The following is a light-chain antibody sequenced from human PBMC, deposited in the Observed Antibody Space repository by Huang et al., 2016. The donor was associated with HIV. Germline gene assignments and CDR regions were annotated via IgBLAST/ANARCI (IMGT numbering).Light chain of an antibody. CDR2: GAV. J-gene: IGKJ1*01. CDR3: QQYDDWRT. Sequence: IVMTQSPATLSVSPGERATLSCRASQSISTNLAWYQQKRGQPPSLLIYGAVTRATGIPVRCSGTGSGTEFTLTIISLQSEDFAIYYCQQYDDWRTFGQGTKVE. CDR1: QSISTN. V-gene: IGKV3-15*01.